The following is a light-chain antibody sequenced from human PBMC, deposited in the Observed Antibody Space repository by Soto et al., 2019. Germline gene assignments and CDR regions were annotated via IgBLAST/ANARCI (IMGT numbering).Light chain of an antibody. Sequence: VLTQSPATLSVSPGEGATLSCRASQSVGSSLAWYQQKPGQAPRLLMFDSSTRATGVPAKFSGSGSGTEFTLTISSLQSEDFEIFFCQQYDEWPLTFGPGTRVDI. J-gene: IGKJ3*01. V-gene: IGKV3-15*01. CDR2: DSS. CDR3: QQYDEWPLT. CDR1: QSVGSS.